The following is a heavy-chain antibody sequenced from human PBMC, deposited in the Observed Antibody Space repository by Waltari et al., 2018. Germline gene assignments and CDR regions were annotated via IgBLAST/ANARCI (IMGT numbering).Heavy chain of an antibody. CDR2: TWFDGTKE. Sequence: QVRLVESGGCVVPPGTSLRLSCAASVFTFSIYGIHWVRQAPGKGLEWVGVTWFDGTKEEYADSVKGRFTVSRDNSNNTAFLQMKNLRDDDTAVYYCARGVPAAKGWFDTWGQGTRVTASS. CDR3: ARGVPAAKGWFDT. CDR1: VFTFSIYG. V-gene: IGHV3-33*08. J-gene: IGHJ5*02. D-gene: IGHD2-2*01.